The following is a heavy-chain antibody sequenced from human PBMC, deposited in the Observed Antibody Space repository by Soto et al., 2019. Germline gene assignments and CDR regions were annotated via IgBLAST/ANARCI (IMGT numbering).Heavy chain of an antibody. CDR3: TSGIVPISY. CDR1: GFTISSVY. J-gene: IGHJ4*02. D-gene: IGHD1-26*01. V-gene: IGHV3-53*01. Sequence: GGSLTLSSAASGFTISSVYMTWVRQAPGXGLEXVXVXYXGXSXXXXDSVKGRFTISRDNSKNMLYLHMNSLGVEDTAIYFCTSGIVPISYWGQGTPVTVSS. CDR2: XYXGXSX.